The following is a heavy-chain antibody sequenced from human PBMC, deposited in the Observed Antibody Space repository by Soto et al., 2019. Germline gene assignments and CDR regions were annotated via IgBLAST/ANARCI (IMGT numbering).Heavy chain of an antibody. Sequence: QITLQESGPTLVKPTQTLTLTCTSSGFSHTAYDVGVGWIRQPPRKALEWLAIIYWDNDKRYSPSLKNRLTVTKDTSKNQVVLTMANMDSVDTATYYCARAWGSGNSAYIDYWGQGTLVTISS. J-gene: IGHJ4*02. CDR2: IYWDNDK. D-gene: IGHD3-16*01. CDR1: GFSHTAYDVG. V-gene: IGHV2-5*02. CDR3: ARAWGSGNSAYIDY.